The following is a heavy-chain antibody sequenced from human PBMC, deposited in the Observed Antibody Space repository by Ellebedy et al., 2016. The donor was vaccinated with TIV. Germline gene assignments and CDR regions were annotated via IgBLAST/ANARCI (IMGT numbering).Heavy chain of an antibody. CDR3: ARVLGGCSGSSCYLDP. V-gene: IGHV4-39*07. CDR1: GGSISRSSNY. Sequence: MPSETLSLTCSVSGGSISRSSNYWGWLGQPPGKALEWIVSIYYSGSTYYTPSLKSRVTISVDTSKNQCSLKLTSVTAADTAIYYCARVLGGCSGSSCYLDPWGQGTLVTVSS. CDR2: IYYSGST. J-gene: IGHJ5*02. D-gene: IGHD2-2*01.